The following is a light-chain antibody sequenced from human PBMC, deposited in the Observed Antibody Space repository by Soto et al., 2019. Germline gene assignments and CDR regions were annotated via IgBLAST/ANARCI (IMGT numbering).Light chain of an antibody. CDR1: QSVSSSY. J-gene: IGKJ2*01. Sequence: ESVLTQSPGTLSLSTGERATLSCRASQSVSSSYLAWYQQKPGQAPRLLIYGASSRATGIPDRFSGIGSGTEFTLSISKVDLEDFAGYYCQQYGSSSSLLGQETNQGIK. CDR2: GAS. V-gene: IGKV3-20*01. CDR3: QQYGSSSSL.